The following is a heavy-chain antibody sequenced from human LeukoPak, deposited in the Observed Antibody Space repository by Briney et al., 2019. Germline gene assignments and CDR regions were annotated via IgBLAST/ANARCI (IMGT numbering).Heavy chain of an antibody. J-gene: IGHJ5*02. CDR2: ISYSGST. V-gene: IGHV4-59*12. CDR3: VRDLPEGSGRLNWCDP. CDR1: RVTFSTYG. D-gene: IGHD3-10*01. Sequence: GSLRLSCAASRVTFSTYGFRWIRQPPGKGLEWIGYISYSGSTNYNPSLKSRVTISIDTSRNQFSLKLSSVTAAETAVYYCVRDLPEGSGRLNWCDPWGEGALVTVSS.